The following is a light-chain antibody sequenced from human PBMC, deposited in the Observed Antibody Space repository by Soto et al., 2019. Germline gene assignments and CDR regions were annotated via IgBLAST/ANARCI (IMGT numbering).Light chain of an antibody. CDR1: QTISPF. Sequence: DIPLTQSPPSLSASVGDRVTITCRASQTISPFLNWYQCKPGKPPQLLIYESSNLRGGVSSRFRSSGSGTDFTRTIARLQSDDFETYYCQHSSSDFNTFCQGERL. CDR2: ESS. CDR3: QHSSSDFNT. V-gene: IGKV1-39*01. J-gene: IGKJ5*01.